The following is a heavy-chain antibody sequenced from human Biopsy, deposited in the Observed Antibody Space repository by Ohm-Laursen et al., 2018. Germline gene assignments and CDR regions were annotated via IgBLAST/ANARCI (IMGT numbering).Heavy chain of an antibody. CDR2: IYYSGSI. D-gene: IGHD2-2*02. CDR1: GGSVNSYS. CDR3: ASMPAAIHEPNYSYYGMHV. Sequence: SQTLSLTCPVSGGSVNSYSWSWIRQPTGKGLEWIGYIYYSGSINYNPSLKSRVTISLDTSKNQFSLKLSSVTAADTAVYYCASMPAAIHEPNYSYYGMHVWGQGTTVTVSS. V-gene: IGHV4-59*08. J-gene: IGHJ6*02.